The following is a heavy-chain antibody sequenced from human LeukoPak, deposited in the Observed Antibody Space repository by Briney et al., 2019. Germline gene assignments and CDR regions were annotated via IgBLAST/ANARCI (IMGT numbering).Heavy chain of an antibody. D-gene: IGHD1-26*01. J-gene: IGHJ4*02. CDR2: IKQDGSEK. CDR1: GFTLSSYW. CDR3: ARGGGGATHY. Sequence: PGGSLRLSCVASGFTLSSYWMSWVRQPLGKGLQWVANIKQDGSEKYYVDSVKGRFTISRDNAKNSLYLQMNSLRAEDTAVYYCARGGGGATHYWGQGTLVAVSS. V-gene: IGHV3-7*01.